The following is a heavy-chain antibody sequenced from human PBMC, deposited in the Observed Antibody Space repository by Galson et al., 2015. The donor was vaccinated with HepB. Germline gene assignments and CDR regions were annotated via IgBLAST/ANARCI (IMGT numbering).Heavy chain of an antibody. CDR3: ARGSSRRQLVLPTSKWGDYYGMDV. J-gene: IGHJ6*02. V-gene: IGHV1-69*13. CDR1: GGTFSSYA. D-gene: IGHD6-13*01. CDR2: IIPIFGTA. Sequence: SVKVSCKASGGTFSSYAISWVRQAPGQGLEWMGGIIPIFGTANYAQKFQGRVTITADESTSTDYKELSSLRSEDTAVYYCARGSSRRQLVLPTSKWGDYYGMDVWGQGTTVTVSS.